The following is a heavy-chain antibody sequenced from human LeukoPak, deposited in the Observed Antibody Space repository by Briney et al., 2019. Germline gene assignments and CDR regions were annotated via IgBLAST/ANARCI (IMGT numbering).Heavy chain of an antibody. Sequence: GASVKVSCKASGGTFSSYAISWVRQAPGQGLEWMGGIIPIFGTANYAQKFQGRVTITADESTSTAYMELSSLGSEDTAVYYCARDGGSSGWYFCVYWGQGTLVTVSS. CDR1: GGTFSSYA. CDR3: ARDGGSSGWYFCVY. D-gene: IGHD6-19*01. CDR2: IIPIFGTA. V-gene: IGHV1-69*13. J-gene: IGHJ4*02.